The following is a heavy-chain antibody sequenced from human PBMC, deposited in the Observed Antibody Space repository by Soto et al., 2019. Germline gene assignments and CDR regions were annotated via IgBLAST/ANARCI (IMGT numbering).Heavy chain of an antibody. Sequence: QVQLVESGGGVVQPGRSLSLSCAASGFTFNNYAMHWFRQAPGKGLEWVAIISYDGSKKYYADSVKGRFTISRDNSKNTLYVQRNSLRPEDTAVYYCARDRYGLDVWGQGTTVTVSS. CDR2: ISYDGSKK. CDR3: ARDRYGLDV. V-gene: IGHV3-30-3*01. CDR1: GFTFNNYA. J-gene: IGHJ6*02.